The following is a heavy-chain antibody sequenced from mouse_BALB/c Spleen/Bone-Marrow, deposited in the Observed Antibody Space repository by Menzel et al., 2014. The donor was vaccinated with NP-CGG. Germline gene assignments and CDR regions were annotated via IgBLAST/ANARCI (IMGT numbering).Heavy chain of an antibody. CDR1: GYAFTNYL. Sequence: VQLVESGAELVRPGTSVKVSCKASGYAFTNYLIEWVKQRPGQGLEWNGVINPGSGGTNYNEKFKGKATLTADKSSSTAYMQLSSLTSDDSAVYFCARELGVFAYWGQGTLVTVSA. CDR3: ARELGVFAY. CDR2: INPGSGGT. V-gene: IGHV1-54*01. D-gene: IGHD4-1*01. J-gene: IGHJ3*01.